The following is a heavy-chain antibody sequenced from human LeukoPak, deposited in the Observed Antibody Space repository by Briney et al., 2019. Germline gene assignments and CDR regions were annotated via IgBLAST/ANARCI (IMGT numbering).Heavy chain of an antibody. CDR1: GYTFTSYG. V-gene: IGHV1-8*03. J-gene: IGHJ3*02. CDR2: MNPNSGNT. CDR3: ARQLGGSDAFDI. D-gene: IGHD6-13*01. Sequence: GASVKVSCKASGYTFTSYGINWVRQATGQGLEWMGWMNPNSGNTGYAQKFQGRVTITRNTSISTAYMELSSLRSEDTAVYYCARQLGGSDAFDIWGQGTMVTVSS.